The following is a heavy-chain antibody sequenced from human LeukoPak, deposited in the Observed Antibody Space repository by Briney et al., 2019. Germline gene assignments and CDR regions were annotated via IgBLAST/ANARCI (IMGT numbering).Heavy chain of an antibody. CDR3: ARALGYCSTGSCAIDY. D-gene: IGHD2-15*01. J-gene: IGHJ4*02. V-gene: IGHV3-48*03. CDR1: GFTFSSHE. Sequence: GGSLGLSCAASGFTFSSHEMNWVRQAPGKGLEWVSYISSSGGTIYYADSVKGRFTISRDNAKNSLFLQMNSLRAEDTALYYCARALGYCSTGSCAIDYWGQGTLVTVSS. CDR2: ISSSGGTI.